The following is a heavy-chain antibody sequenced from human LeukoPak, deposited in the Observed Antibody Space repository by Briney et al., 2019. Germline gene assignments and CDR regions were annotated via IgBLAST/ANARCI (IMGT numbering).Heavy chain of an antibody. V-gene: IGHV3-23*01. CDR2: ISESGSST. J-gene: IGHJ4*02. Sequence: PGRSLRLSCAASGFTFSSYGMHWVRQAPGKGLEWVSAISESGSSTYYADYVKGRFTISRDNSKYTIYLQMNSLRAEDTAVYYCAKLFGFITHLSADYWGQGTQVTVSS. CDR3: AKLFGFITHLSADY. CDR1: GFTFSSYG. D-gene: IGHD3-16*01.